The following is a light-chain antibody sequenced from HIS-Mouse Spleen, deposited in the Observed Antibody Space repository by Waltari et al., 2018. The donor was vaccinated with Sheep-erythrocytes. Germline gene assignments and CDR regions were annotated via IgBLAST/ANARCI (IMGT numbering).Light chain of an antibody. CDR2: EGS. V-gene: IGLV2-23*01. CDR3: CSYAGSSTPWV. Sequence: QSALTQPASVSGSPGQSITISCTGTSSDVGSYNLVSWYQQHPGKAPKLLLYEGSNRPSGVSNRFSGSKSGNTASLTISGLQAEDEADYYCCSYAGSSTPWVFGGGTKLTVL. J-gene: IGLJ3*02. CDR1: SSDVGSYNL.